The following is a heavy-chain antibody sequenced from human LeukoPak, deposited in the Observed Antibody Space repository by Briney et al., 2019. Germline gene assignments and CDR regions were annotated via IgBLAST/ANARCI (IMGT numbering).Heavy chain of an antibody. CDR3: ARSSRLTFDY. D-gene: IGHD6-6*01. J-gene: IGHJ4*02. CDR2: INSDGSST. V-gene: IGHV3-74*01. CDR1: RFTFSTCW. Sequence: GGSLRLSCAASRFTFSTCWMHWVRQAPGKGLVWVSRINSDGSSTGYADSVKGRFTISRDNAKNTLYLQMNSLRAEDTAVYYCARSSRLTFDYWGQGTLVTVSS.